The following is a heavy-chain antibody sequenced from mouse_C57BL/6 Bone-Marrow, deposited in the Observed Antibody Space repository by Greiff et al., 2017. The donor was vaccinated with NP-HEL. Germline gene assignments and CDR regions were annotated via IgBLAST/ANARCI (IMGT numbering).Heavy chain of an antibody. CDR2: ISYDGSN. D-gene: IGHD2-3*01. V-gene: IGHV3-6*01. CDR3: ARDDGPY. Sequence: EVKLVESGPGLVKPSQSLSLTCSVTGYSITSGYYWNWIRQFPGNKLEWLGYISYDGSNNYNPSLKNRISITRDTSKNQFFLKLNSVTTEDTATYYCARDDGPYWGQGTTLTVSS. CDR1: GYSITSGYY. J-gene: IGHJ2*01.